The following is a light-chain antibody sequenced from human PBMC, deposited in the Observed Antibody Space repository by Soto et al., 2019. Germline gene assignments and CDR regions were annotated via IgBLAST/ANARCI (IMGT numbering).Light chain of an antibody. V-gene: IGKV1-5*01. Sequence: DIQMTQSPSTLSASVGDRVTITCRASQRISGWLAWYQQKPGKAPKLLMHDASSLESGVPSRFSGSGSGTEITLTISSLQPDDFASYYCQQYNSYPYTFGQGTKLEIK. CDR3: QQYNSYPYT. CDR2: DAS. CDR1: QRISGW. J-gene: IGKJ2*01.